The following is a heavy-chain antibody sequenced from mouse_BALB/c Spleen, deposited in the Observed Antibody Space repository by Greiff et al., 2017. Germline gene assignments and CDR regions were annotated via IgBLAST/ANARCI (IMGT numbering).Heavy chain of an antibody. CDR3: TRRGALYYFDY. D-gene: IGHD3-1*01. CDR1: GYTFTSYY. Sequence: VQLQQPGAELVKPGASVKLSCKASGYTFTSYYMYWVKQRPGQGLEWIGGINPSNGGTNFNEKFKSKATLTVDKSSSTAYMQLSSLTSEDSAVYYCTRRGALYYFDYGGQGTTLTVSS. V-gene: IGHV1S81*02. J-gene: IGHJ2*01. CDR2: INPSNGGT.